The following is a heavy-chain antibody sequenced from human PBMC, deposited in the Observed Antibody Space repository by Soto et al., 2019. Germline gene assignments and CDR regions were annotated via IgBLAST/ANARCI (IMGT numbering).Heavy chain of an antibody. CDR1: GYSFTSYW. D-gene: IGHD4-4*01. J-gene: IGHJ6*02. Sequence: GESLKISCKGSGYSFTSYWISWARQMPGKGLEWMGRIDPSDSYTNYSPSFQGHVTISADKSISTAYLQWSSLKASDTAMYYCARFPYDYSNYVEGYYGMDVWGQGTTVTVSS. CDR3: ARFPYDYSNYVEGYYGMDV. V-gene: IGHV5-10-1*01. CDR2: IDPSDSYT.